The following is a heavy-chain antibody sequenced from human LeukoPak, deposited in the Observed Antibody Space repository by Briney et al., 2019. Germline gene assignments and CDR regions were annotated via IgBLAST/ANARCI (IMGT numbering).Heavy chain of an antibody. V-gene: IGHV3-53*01. CDR3: ARDYGVAEGY. J-gene: IGHJ4*02. CDR1: GFTVSSNY. CDR2: IHSGGST. Sequence: GGSLRLSCVASGFTVSSNYMSWVRQAPGKGLEWVSVIHSGGSTYYADSVKGRFTISRDNSKNTLYLQMNSLRVEDTAVYYCARDYGVAEGYWGQGTLVTVSS. D-gene: IGHD6-19*01.